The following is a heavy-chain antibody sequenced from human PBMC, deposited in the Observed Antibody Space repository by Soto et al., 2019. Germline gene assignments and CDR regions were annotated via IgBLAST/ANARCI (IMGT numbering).Heavy chain of an antibody. J-gene: IGHJ4*02. CDR3: ARLAVAEGPFVDY. CDR1: GYTFTSYD. V-gene: IGHV1-8*01. CDR2: MNPNNGNT. D-gene: IGHD6-19*01. Sequence: ASVKVSCKASGYTFTSYDINWVRQATGQGLEWMGWMNPNNGNTGYAQKFQGRVTMTTDTSISTAYMELSSLRSEDTAVYYCARLAVAEGPFVDYWGQGTLVTVSS.